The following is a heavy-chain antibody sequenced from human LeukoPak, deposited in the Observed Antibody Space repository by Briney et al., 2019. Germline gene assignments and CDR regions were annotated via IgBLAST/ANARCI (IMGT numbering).Heavy chain of an antibody. Sequence: PGGSLRLSCAASGFTFSSYAMSWVRQAPGKGLEWVSAISGSGGSTYYADSVKGRFTISRDNSKNTLYLQMNSLRAEDTAVYYCAKDMYYDFWSGYPGAFGIWGQGTMVTVSS. D-gene: IGHD3-3*01. J-gene: IGHJ3*02. V-gene: IGHV3-23*01. CDR1: GFTFSSYA. CDR2: ISGSGGST. CDR3: AKDMYYDFWSGYPGAFGI.